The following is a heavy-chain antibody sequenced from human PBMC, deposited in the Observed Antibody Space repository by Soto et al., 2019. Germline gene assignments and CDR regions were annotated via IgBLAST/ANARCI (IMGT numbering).Heavy chain of an antibody. D-gene: IGHD1-26*01. CDR1: GGSLSGYY. Sequence: QVQLQESGPGLVKTSETLSLTCTVTGGSLSGYYWMWIRQPPGKGLEWMGYIYYSGGTNYNPSLQSRVTMSADTSTNQFSLKLSSVTAADTAVYYCARESPGAGHFDYWGQGTLVTVSS. CDR2: IYYSGGT. CDR3: ARESPGAGHFDY. J-gene: IGHJ4*02. V-gene: IGHV4-59*01.